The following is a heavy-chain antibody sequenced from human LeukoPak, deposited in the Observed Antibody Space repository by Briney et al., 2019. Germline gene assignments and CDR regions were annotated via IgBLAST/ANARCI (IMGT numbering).Heavy chain of an antibody. J-gene: IGHJ4*02. D-gene: IGHD6-19*01. CDR2: INPNTGDT. CDR1: GYTFTDYF. CDR3: ARVASGTSAWYLYFFDY. Sequence: ASVKVSCKASGYTFTDYFMHWVRQAPGQGLEWMGWINPNTGDTNLAQKFQGRVTLTRDTSINAAYMSLSGLRSDATSVYYCARVASGTSAWYLYFFDYWGQGTLVTVSS. V-gene: IGHV1-2*02.